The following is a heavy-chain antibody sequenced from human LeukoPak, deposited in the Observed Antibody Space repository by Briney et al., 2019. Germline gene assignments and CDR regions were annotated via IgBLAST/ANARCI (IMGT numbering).Heavy chain of an antibody. D-gene: IGHD3-22*01. J-gene: IGHJ4*02. V-gene: IGHV1-69*13. Sequence: ASVKVFCKASGGTFSSYAISWGRQAPGQGLEWMGGIIPIFGTANFAQKFQGRVTITADESTSTAYMELSSLRSEDTAVYYCASPVPDSSGYYYLTQFDYWGQGTLVTVSS. CDR2: IIPIFGTA. CDR3: ASPVPDSSGYYYLTQFDY. CDR1: GGTFSSYA.